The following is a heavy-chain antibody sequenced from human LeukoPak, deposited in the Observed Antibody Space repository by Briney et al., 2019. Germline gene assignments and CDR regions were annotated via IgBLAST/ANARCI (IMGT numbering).Heavy chain of an antibody. D-gene: IGHD5-18*01. CDR1: GYTFTDYH. J-gene: IGHJ4*02. CDR3: ARDADSVMVEFDY. V-gene: IGHV1-2*02. Sequence: ASVKVSRKASGYTFTDYHLYWVRQAPGQGLEWMGWIYPNNGGTNYAQKFQGRVTMTRDTSISTAYMELSRLRSDDTAVYYCARDADSVMVEFDYWGQGTLVTVSS. CDR2: IYPNNGGT.